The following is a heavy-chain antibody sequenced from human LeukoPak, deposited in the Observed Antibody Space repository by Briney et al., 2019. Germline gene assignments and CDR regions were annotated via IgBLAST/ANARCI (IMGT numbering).Heavy chain of an antibody. J-gene: IGHJ4*02. CDR3: TKTTSGYSSGQYPGWPADH. Sequence: GGSLRLSCTASGFTFNNYAMNWVRQAPRKGLEWVAGIFGSGGSAHYADSVKGRFTISRDNSKNTVYLQMDSLRGEDTALYYCTKTTSGYSSGQYPGWPADHWGQGALVTVSS. CDR2: IFGSGGSA. V-gene: IGHV3-23*01. CDR1: GFTFNNYA. D-gene: IGHD3-22*01.